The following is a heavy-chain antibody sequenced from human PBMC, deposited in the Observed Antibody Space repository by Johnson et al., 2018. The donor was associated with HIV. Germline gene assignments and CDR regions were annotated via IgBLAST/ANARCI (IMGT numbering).Heavy chain of an antibody. CDR1: AFTFSDYY. J-gene: IGHJ3*02. CDR2: ISSSGSTI. V-gene: IGHV3-11*04. Sequence: QVQLVESGGGLVKPGGSLRLSCAASAFTFSDYYMSWIRQAPGQGLEWVSYISSSGSTINYADSVKGRFTISRDNAKNSLYLQMNSLRVVDTAVYYWAREIVLMMGAGAALDIWGQGTMVTVSS. CDR3: AREIVLMMGAGAALDI. D-gene: IGHD2-8*01.